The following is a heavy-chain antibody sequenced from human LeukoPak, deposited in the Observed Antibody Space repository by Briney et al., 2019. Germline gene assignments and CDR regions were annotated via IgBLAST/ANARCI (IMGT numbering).Heavy chain of an antibody. D-gene: IGHD6-13*01. Sequence: PGGSLRLSCAAYGFTVSIYWMSWVSQAPGKGREWVANIKQDGSEKYYVDFVKGRFTISRDNAKNSLYLQMNSLRAEDTAVYYCARARSSWYRNGGKFDPWGQATLVTVSS. CDR2: IKQDGSEK. V-gene: IGHV3-7*04. J-gene: IGHJ5*02. CDR1: GFTVSIYW. CDR3: ARARSSWYRNGGKFDP.